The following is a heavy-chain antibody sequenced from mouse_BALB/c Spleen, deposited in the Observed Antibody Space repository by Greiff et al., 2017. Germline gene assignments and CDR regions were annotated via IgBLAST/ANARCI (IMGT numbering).Heavy chain of an antibody. V-gene: IGHV5-6-5*01. J-gene: IGHJ3*01. D-gene: IGHD1-2*01. Sequence: DVKLVESGGGLVKPGGSLTLSCAASGFTFSSYALSWVRQPPEKRLEWVASISSGGSTYYPDSVKGRFTISRDNARNILYLQMSSLRSEDTAMYYCARGDNGTAGFAYWGQGTLVTVSA. CDR2: ISSGGST. CDR1: GFTFSSYA. CDR3: ARGDNGTAGFAY.